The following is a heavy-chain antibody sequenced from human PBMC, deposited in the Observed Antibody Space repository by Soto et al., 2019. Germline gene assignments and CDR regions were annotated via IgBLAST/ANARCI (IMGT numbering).Heavy chain of an antibody. D-gene: IGHD7-27*01. J-gene: IGHJ4*02. CDR1: GYTFSSYA. CDR3: ARDTGDGPFDF. CDR2: INAGYGNT. Sequence: ASVKVSCKASGYTFSSYAMHWVRQAPGQRLEWMGWINAGYGNTKSSQKFQDRVTISRDTSASTAYMELTSLRSEDAAVYYCARDTGDGPFDFWGQGTLVTVSS. V-gene: IGHV1-3*01.